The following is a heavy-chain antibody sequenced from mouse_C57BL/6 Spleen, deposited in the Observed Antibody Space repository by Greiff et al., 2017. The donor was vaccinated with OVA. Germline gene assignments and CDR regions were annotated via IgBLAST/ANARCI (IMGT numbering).Heavy chain of an antibody. Sequence: QVQLKQPGAELVRPGSSVKLSCKASGYTFTSYWMHWVKQRPIQGLEWIGNIDPSDSETHYNQKFKDKATLTVDKSSSTAYMQLSSLTSEDSAVYYCAREANWEGYFDYWGQGTTLTVSS. V-gene: IGHV1-52*01. CDR1: GYTFTSYW. J-gene: IGHJ2*01. CDR3: AREANWEGYFDY. CDR2: IDPSDSET. D-gene: IGHD4-1*01.